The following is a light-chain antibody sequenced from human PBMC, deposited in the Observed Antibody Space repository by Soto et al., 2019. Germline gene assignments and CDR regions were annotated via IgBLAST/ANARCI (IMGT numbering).Light chain of an antibody. Sequence: QSVLTEPACVSGSPGQSITISCTGTSSGVGNYKYVSWYQQHPGKAPKLMIYEVSNRPSGVSNRFSGSKSGNTASLTISGLQAEDETDYYCFSYTSSGTYVLGTGTKVTVL. CDR1: SSGVGNYKY. V-gene: IGLV2-14*01. J-gene: IGLJ1*01. CDR2: EVS. CDR3: FSYTSSGTYV.